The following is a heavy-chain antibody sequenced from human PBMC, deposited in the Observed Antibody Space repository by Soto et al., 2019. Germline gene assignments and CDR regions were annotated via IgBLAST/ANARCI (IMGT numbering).Heavy chain of an antibody. CDR2: INPSGGST. CDR3: ARAVRLRFLERPSYYYYMDV. D-gene: IGHD3-3*01. J-gene: IGHJ6*03. V-gene: IGHV1-46*03. CDR1: GYTFTSYY. Sequence: ASVKVSCKASGYTFTSYYMHWVRQAPGQGLEWMGIINPSGGSTSYAQKFQGRVTMTRDTSTSTVYMELSSLRSEDTAVYYCARAVRLRFLERPSYYYYMDVWGKGTTVTVSS.